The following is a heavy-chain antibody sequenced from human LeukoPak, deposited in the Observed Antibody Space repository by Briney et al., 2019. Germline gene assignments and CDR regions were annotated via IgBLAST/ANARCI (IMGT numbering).Heavy chain of an antibody. J-gene: IGHJ4*02. Sequence: GSLRLSCAASEFTFSSYAMNWVRQAPGKGLEWIGSIFLSGSTSYNPSLKSRVTISVDTSKNQFSLKLSSVTAADTAIYYCARGIIARNGYNLGFDYWGQGTLVTVSS. CDR1: EFTFSSYA. V-gene: IGHV4-38-2*01. D-gene: IGHD5-24*01. CDR3: ARGIIARNGYNLGFDY. CDR2: IFLSGST.